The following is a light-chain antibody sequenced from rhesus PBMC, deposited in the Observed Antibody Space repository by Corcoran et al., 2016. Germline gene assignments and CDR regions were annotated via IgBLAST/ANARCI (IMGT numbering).Light chain of an antibody. V-gene: IGKV2-73*01. Sequence: DIVMTQTPLSLPVTPGEPASISCRSSQSLLHSNGNTYLYWYLQKPGQPHRLLSYRVSERFSGVPDRCRGGGSGTDLTLKISRVEAGDVGVYYCMQALQNPLTFGGGTKVELK. J-gene: IGKJ4*01. CDR3: MQALQNPLT. CDR1: QSLLHSNGNTY. CDR2: RVS.